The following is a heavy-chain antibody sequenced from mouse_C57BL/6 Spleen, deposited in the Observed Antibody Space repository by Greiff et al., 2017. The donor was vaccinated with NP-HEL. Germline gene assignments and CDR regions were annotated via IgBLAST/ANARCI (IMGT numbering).Heavy chain of an antibody. V-gene: IGHV1-69*01. CDR2: IDPSDSYT. D-gene: IGHD2-2*01. CDR3: ARRLRGNYAMDY. Sequence: QVQLKQPGAELVMPGASVKLSCKASGYTFTSYWMHWVKQRPGQGLEWIGEIDPSDSYTNYNQKFKGKSTLTVDKSSSTAYMQLSSLTSEDSAVYYCARRLRGNYAMDYWGQGTSVTVSS. CDR1: GYTFTSYW. J-gene: IGHJ4*01.